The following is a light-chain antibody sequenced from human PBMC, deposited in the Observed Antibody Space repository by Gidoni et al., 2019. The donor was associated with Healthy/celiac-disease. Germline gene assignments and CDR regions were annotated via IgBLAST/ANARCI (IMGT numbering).Light chain of an antibody. V-gene: IGKV3-11*01. CDR1: QSVSSY. J-gene: IGKJ4*01. CDR2: DAS. CDR3: QQRSNWPPLT. Sequence: EIVMTQSPATLSLSPGERATLSVRASQSVSSYLAWYQQKPGQAPRRLIYDASNRATGIPARFSGSGSGTDFTLTISSLEPEDFAVYYCQQRSNWPPLTFGGGTKVEIK.